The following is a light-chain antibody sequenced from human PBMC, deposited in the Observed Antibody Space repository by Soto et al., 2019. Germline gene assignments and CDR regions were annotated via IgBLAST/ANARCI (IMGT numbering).Light chain of an antibody. CDR3: CSYAGSSTDVV. CDR2: EVS. V-gene: IGLV2-23*02. Sequence: QSALTQPASVSGSPGQSITISCTGTSSDVGSYNLVSWYQQHPGKAPKLMIYEVSKRPSGVSNRFSGSKSGNTASQTISGLQAEDEADYYCCSYAGSSTDVVFGGGTKLTVL. CDR1: SSDVGSYNL. J-gene: IGLJ2*01.